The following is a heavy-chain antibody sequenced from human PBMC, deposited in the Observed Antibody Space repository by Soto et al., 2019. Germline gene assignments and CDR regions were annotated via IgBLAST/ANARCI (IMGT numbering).Heavy chain of an antibody. CDR1: GCTFSSYS. CDR3: ARDRKLSLYYYYYYDMCV. J-gene: IGHJ6*02. Sequence: KTGGSLRLSCAASGCTFSSYSMNWVRQAPGKGLEWVSSISSSSYIYYTDSVKSRFTISRDNAKNSLYLQMNSLRAEDTAVYYCARDRKLSLYYYYYYDMCVWGQGITVTVSS. V-gene: IGHV3-21*01. D-gene: IGHD5-18*01. CDR2: ISSSSYI.